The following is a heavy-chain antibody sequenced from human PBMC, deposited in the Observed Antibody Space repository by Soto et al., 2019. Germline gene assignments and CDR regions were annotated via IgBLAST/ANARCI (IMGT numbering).Heavy chain of an antibody. CDR2: ITDDGSTT. J-gene: IGHJ4*02. V-gene: IGHV3-74*01. CDR1: GFIFSRYW. CDR3: ARGPRPTSIGTGAF. Sequence: GGSLRLSCETSGFIFSRYWRHCVRQVPGKGPQWVARITDDGSTTYYAAPVEGRFTISRDNATNAPYLQMTPLRADDTAVYYCARGPRPTSIGTGAFWGQGTLVTVSS. D-gene: IGHD3-10*01.